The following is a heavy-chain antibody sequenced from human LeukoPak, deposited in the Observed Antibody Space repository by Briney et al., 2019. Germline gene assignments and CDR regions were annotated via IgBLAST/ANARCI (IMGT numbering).Heavy chain of an antibody. D-gene: IGHD3-22*01. CDR1: GGSISGGSYY. J-gene: IGHJ4*02. CDR2: IYVGGTT. V-gene: IGHV4-61*02. Sequence: SETLSLTCTVSGGSISGGSYYWHWIRQPAGKGLEWIGRIYVGGTTNYTPSLKSRVTISADTSSNQFSLRLSSLTAADTAVYYCARTFYYYENTGYRDFFDSWGQGTLVTVSS. CDR3: ARTFYYYENTGYRDFFDS.